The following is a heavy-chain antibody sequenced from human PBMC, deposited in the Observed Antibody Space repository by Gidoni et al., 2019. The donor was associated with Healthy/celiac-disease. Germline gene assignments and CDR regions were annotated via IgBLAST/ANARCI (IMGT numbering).Heavy chain of an antibody. D-gene: IGHD6-13*01. Sequence: EVQLLESGGGLVQPGGSLRLSCAASGFTFSSYAMSWVRQAPGKGLEWVSAISGSGGSTYYADSVKGRFTISRDNSKNTLYLQMNSLRAEDTAVYYCAQDLRRIVAVGYFDYWGQGTLVTVSS. J-gene: IGHJ4*02. CDR3: AQDLRRIVAVGYFDY. V-gene: IGHV3-23*01. CDR2: ISGSGGST. CDR1: GFTFSSYA.